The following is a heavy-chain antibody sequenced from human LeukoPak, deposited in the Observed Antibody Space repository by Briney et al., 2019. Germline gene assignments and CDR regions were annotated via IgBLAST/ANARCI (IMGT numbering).Heavy chain of an antibody. V-gene: IGHV3-66*01. CDR3: ARDEAARPPRYYFDY. D-gene: IGHD6-6*01. J-gene: IGHJ4*02. Sequence: GGSLRLSCAASGFTVSSNYMSWVRQAPGKGLDWVSVIYSGGSTYYADSVKGRFTISRDNSKNTLYLQMNSLRAEDTAVYYCARDEAARPPRYYFDYWGQGTLVTVSS. CDR2: IYSGGST. CDR1: GFTVSSNY.